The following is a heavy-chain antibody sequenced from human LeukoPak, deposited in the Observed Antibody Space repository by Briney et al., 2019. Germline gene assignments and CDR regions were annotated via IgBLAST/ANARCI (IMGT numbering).Heavy chain of an antibody. CDR1: GGSISSNSYY. CDR2: IYASGST. V-gene: IGHV4-61*02. Sequence: SETLSLTCTVSGGSISSNSYYWTWIRQPAGKGLEWIGRIYASGSTIYNPSLKSRVTMSIDTSKNQFSLRLSSVTAADTAVYFCARRGDIWGQGTMVTVSS. J-gene: IGHJ3*02. CDR3: ARRGDI.